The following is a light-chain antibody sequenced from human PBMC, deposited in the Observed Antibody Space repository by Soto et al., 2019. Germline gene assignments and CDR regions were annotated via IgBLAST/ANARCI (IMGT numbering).Light chain of an antibody. Sequence: QSVLTQPPSVSGAPGQRVTISCTGSSSNIGAGYNVHWYQQLPGTAPKLLIYVNNNRPSGVPDRFSGSKSGTSASLAITGLRAEDEADYYCQSYDSSLSEVFGGGTKVTVL. CDR3: QSYDSSLSEV. CDR1: SSNIGAGYN. CDR2: VNN. V-gene: IGLV1-40*01. J-gene: IGLJ2*01.